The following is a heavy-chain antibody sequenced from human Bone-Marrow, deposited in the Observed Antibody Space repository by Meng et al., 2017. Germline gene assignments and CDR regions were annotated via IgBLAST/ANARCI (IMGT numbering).Heavy chain of an antibody. CDR3: AFYVWGSYRSAPFDY. J-gene: IGHJ4*02. CDR1: GGCFSGNS. V-gene: IGHV4-34*01. Sequence: VAPQEEAGARLVPPETLSLLCGAYGGCFSGNSCSWSRLPQGPGLELIGKINHSGSTNYNPSPYSRGNISVDMSKSQYPLKLRFVTAADTDVYYCAFYVWGSYRSAPFDYWGQGTLVTVSS. CDR2: INHSGST. D-gene: IGHD3-16*02.